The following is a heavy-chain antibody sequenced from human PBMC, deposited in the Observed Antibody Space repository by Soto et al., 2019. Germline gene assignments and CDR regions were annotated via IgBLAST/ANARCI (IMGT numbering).Heavy chain of an antibody. V-gene: IGHV3-23*01. D-gene: IGHD1-1*01. Sequence: EGSLRLSCAASGFTFSSYAMSWVRQAPGKGLEWVSAISGSGGSTYYADSVKGRFTISRDNSKNTLYLQMNSLRAEDTAVYYCAKPVHRSTDYYYYGMDVWGQGTTVTVSS. CDR1: GFTFSSYA. CDR2: ISGSGGST. J-gene: IGHJ6*02. CDR3: AKPVHRSTDYYYYGMDV.